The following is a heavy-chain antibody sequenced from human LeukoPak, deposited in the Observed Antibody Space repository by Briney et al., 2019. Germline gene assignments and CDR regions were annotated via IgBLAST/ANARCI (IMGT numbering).Heavy chain of an antibody. CDR2: ISYDGSNK. CDR3: AKDPSRIAVAGLIDY. V-gene: IGHV3-30*18. D-gene: IGHD6-19*01. CDR1: GFTFSSYG. Sequence: GRSLRLSCAASGFTFSSYGTHWVRQAPGKGLEWVAVISYDGSNKYYADSVKGRFTISRDNSKNTLYLQMNSLRAEDTAVYYCAKDPSRIAVAGLIDYWGQGTLVTVSS. J-gene: IGHJ4*02.